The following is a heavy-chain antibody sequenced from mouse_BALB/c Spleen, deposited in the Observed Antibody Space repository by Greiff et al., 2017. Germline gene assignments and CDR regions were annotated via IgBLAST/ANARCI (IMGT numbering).Heavy chain of an antibody. CDR3: ARGGYGNSWFAY. V-gene: IGHV5-4*02. D-gene: IGHD2-10*02. CDR2: ISDGGSYT. CDR1: GFTFSDYY. J-gene: IGHJ3*01. Sequence: EVKLMESGGGLVKPGGSLKLSCAASGFTFSDYYMYWVRQTPEKRLEWVATISDGGSYTYYPDSVKGRFTISRDNAKNNLYLQMSSLKSEDTAMYYCARGGYGNSWFAYWGQGTLVTVSA.